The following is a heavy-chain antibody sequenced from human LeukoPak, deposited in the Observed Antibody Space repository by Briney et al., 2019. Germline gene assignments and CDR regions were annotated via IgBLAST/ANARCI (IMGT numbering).Heavy chain of an antibody. D-gene: IGHD6-19*01. CDR1: GGSISSGSYY. CDR3: ARVRSSSGWYAY. CDR2: IYTSGST. Sequence: PSETLSLTCTVSGGSISSGSYYWSWIRQPAGTGLEWTGRIYTSGSTNYNPSLRSRVTISVDTSKNQFSLKLSSVTAADTAVYYCARVRSSSGWYAYWGQGTLVTVSS. J-gene: IGHJ4*02. V-gene: IGHV4-61*02.